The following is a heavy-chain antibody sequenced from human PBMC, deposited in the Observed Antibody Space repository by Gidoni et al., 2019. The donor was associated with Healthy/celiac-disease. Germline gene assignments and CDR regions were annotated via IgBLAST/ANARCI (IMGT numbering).Heavy chain of an antibody. CDR2: INPNSGGT. CDR3: AKPSYYGSGSYGMDV. CDR1: GYTFTGYY. Sequence: QVQLVQSGAEVKKPGASVKVSCKASGYTFTGYYMHWVRQAPGQGLEWMGWINPNSGGTNYAQKFQGRVTMTRDTSISTAYMELSRLRSDDTAVYYCAKPSYYGSGSYGMDVWGQGTTVTVSS. V-gene: IGHV1-2*02. D-gene: IGHD3-10*01. J-gene: IGHJ6*02.